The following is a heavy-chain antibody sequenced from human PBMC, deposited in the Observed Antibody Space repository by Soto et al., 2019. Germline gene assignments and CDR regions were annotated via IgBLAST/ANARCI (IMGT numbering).Heavy chain of an antibody. CDR1: GFTFSSFA. CDR2: ISGSGGSR. J-gene: IGHJ4*02. V-gene: IGHV3-23*01. Sequence: TGGSLRLSCAASGFTFSSFAMSWVRQAPGKGLEWVSTISGSGGSRYYADSVKGRFTISRDNSKNTLSLQMNNLRAEDTAVYFCAKGDRGSGWPTFYYFDYWGQGTLVTVSS. CDR3: AKGDRGSGWPTFYYFDY. D-gene: IGHD6-25*01.